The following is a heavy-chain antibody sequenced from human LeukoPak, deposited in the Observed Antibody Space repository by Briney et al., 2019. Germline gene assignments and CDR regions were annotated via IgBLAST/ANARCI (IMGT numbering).Heavy chain of an antibody. CDR2: INAGNGNT. CDR3: ARDQYGSSSPFDY. V-gene: IGHV1-3*01. J-gene: IGHJ4*02. D-gene: IGHD6-6*01. Sequence: ASVKVSCKASGYTFTGYYMHWVRQAPGQRLEWMGWINAGNGNTKYSQKFQGRVTITRDTSASTAYMELSSLRSEDRAVYYCARDQYGSSSPFDYWGQGTLVTVSS. CDR1: GYTFTGYY.